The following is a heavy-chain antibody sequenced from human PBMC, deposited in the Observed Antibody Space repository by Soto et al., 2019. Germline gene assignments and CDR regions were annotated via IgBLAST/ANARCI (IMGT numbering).Heavy chain of an antibody. CDR3: ARDSGVRGVNFDY. J-gene: IGHJ4*02. CDR1: GDSISTFY. V-gene: IGHV4-59*12. D-gene: IGHD3-10*01. Sequence: SETLSLTCTVSGDSISTFYWSWIRQPPGKGLEWIGYIHYSGSTNYNPSLKSQVIISVDTSKNQFSLKLSSVTAADTAVYYCARDSGVRGVNFDYWGQGTLVTVSS. CDR2: IHYSGST.